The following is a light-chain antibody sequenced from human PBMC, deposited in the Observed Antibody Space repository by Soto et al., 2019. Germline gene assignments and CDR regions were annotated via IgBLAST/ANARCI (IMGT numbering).Light chain of an antibody. Sequence: EIVLTQSPATLSLSPGERATLSCRASQSVSSYLAWYQQKPGQAPRLLIYDASNRATGIPARFSGSGSGTDFTLPISGLGPEDFAVYYCQQRSNWHWTFIQGTKVEI. CDR3: QQRSNWHWT. V-gene: IGKV3-11*01. CDR2: DAS. J-gene: IGKJ1*01. CDR1: QSVSSY.